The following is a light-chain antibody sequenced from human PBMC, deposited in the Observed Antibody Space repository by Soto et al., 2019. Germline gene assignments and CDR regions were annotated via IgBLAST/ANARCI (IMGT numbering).Light chain of an antibody. CDR3: QQRSNWPLT. CDR1: QSVSGF. V-gene: IGKV3-11*01. J-gene: IGKJ4*01. Sequence: ESLVTRSPATLSLSRWERATLSYRSSQSVSGFLAWYQQKPGQASRLLIYDASNKATGIPARLSGSGSGTDFTITIDSLEPEDFAVYYCQQRSNWPLTFGGGTKVDI. CDR2: DAS.